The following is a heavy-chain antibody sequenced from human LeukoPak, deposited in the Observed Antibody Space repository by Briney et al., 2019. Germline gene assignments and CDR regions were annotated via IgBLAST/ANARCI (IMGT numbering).Heavy chain of an antibody. CDR2: ISGSGAST. CDR1: GFTFSSYA. CDR3: AKEGAYCGGDCYLDAFDI. D-gene: IGHD2-21*02. J-gene: IGHJ3*02. Sequence: GGSLRLSCAASGFTFSSYAMSWVRQAPGKGLEWVSAISGSGASTYYADSVKGRFTISRDNSKNTLYLQMSSLRAEDTAVYYCAKEGAYCGGDCYLDAFDIWGQGTMVTVSS. V-gene: IGHV3-23*01.